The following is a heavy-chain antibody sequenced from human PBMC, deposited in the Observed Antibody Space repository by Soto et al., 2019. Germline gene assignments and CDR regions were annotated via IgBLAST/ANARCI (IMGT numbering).Heavy chain of an antibody. D-gene: IGHD4-4*01. CDR3: ARVTVTTLWYYGMDV. CDR2: ISYDGSNK. V-gene: IGHV3-30-3*01. CDR1: GFTFSSYA. J-gene: IGHJ6*02. Sequence: QVQLVESGGGVVQPGRSLRLSCAASGFTFSSYAMHWVRQAPGKGLEWVAVISYDGSNKYYADSVKGRFTISRDNSKNTLYLQMNSLRAEDTAVYYCARVTVTTLWYYGMDVWGQGTTVTVSS.